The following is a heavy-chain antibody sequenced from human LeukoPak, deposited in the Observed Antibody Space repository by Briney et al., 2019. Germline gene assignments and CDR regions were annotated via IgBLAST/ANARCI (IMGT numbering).Heavy chain of an antibody. Sequence: GGSLRLSCATSGFSFDEYTVHWVRQAPGKGLEWVSLVSWAGGNTYYADSVKGRFTVSRDYSKSSIYLQMNSLRTEDTALYYCAKEARGSSWTGFDSWGQGTLSPSPQ. CDR1: GFSFDEYT. D-gene: IGHD6-13*01. J-gene: IGHJ4*02. CDR3: AKEARGSSWTGFDS. CDR2: VSWAGGNT. V-gene: IGHV3-43*01.